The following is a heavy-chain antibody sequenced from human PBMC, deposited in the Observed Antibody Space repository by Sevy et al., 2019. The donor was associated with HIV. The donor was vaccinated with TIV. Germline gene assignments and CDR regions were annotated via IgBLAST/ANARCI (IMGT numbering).Heavy chain of an antibody. D-gene: IGHD3-16*01. J-gene: IGHJ5*02. CDR1: GASISDFY. V-gene: IGHV4-4*07. Sequence: SETLSLTCTVSGASISDFYWGWIRQPAGRGLECIGRIHTNEKTDYNPSLKSRVTMSVDTSRNQFSLRLTSVTAADSAVYYCARGLGYNWFDPWGQGTLVTVSS. CDR3: ARGLGYNWFDP. CDR2: IHTNEKT.